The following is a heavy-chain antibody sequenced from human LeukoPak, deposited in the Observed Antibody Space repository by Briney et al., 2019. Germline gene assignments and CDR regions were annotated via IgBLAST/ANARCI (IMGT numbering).Heavy chain of an antibody. CDR1: GGSFSGYY. J-gene: IGHJ4*02. D-gene: IGHD2-2*01. CDR2: INHSGST. Sequence: SETLSLTCAVYGGSFSGYYWSWIRQPPGKGLEWIGEINHSGSTNYNPSLKSRVTISVDTSKNQFSLKLSSVTAADTAVYYCARGSHCSSTSCSFDYWGQGTLVTVSS. CDR3: ARGSHCSSTSCSFDY. V-gene: IGHV4-34*01.